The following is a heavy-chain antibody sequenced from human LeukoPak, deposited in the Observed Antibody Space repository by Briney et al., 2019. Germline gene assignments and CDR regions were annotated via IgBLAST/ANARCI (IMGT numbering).Heavy chain of an antibody. J-gene: IGHJ4*02. Sequence: GGSLRLSCAASGFTFSNYEMNWVRQAPGKGLEWLSYISDSGSTIYYADSVKGRFTISRDNAKNSLFLQMNSLRAEDTAVYYCAREGLSSLGDMPFDYWGQGTLVTVSP. CDR3: AREGLSSLGDMPFDY. CDR2: ISDSGSTI. D-gene: IGHD3-16*01. CDR1: GFTFSNYE. V-gene: IGHV3-48*03.